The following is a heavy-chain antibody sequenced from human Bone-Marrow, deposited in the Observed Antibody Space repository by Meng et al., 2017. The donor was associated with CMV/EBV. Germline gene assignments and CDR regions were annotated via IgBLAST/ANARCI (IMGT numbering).Heavy chain of an antibody. J-gene: IGHJ4*02. D-gene: IGHD1-1*01. Sequence: SQTLSLTCAISGDSVSSNSASWNWFRQSPSRGLEWLGRTYYDSKWYYDYAVSVESRIVINPDTSQNQISLYLNSVTPEDTAVYYCARRRYNSYQGFFDYWVQGTLVTVSS. CDR3: ARRRYNSYQGFFDY. CDR2: TYYDSKWYY. CDR1: GDSVSSNSAS. V-gene: IGHV6-1*01.